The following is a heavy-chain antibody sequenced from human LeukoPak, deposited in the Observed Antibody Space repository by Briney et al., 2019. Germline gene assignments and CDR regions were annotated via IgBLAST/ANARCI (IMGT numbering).Heavy chain of an antibody. Sequence: SETLSLTCTVSGGSISSSSYYWGWIRQPPGKGLEWIGSIYYSGSTYYNPSLKSRVTISVDTSKNQFSLKLSSVTAADTAVYYCARHPGDFWSGYSYYFDYWGQGTLVTVSS. CDR3: ARHPGDFWSGYSYYFDY. V-gene: IGHV4-39*01. J-gene: IGHJ4*02. CDR2: IYYSGST. CDR1: GGSISSSSYY. D-gene: IGHD3-3*01.